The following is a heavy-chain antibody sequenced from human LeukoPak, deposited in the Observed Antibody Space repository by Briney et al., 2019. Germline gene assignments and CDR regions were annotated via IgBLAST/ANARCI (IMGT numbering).Heavy chain of an antibody. CDR2: IWYDGSNK. J-gene: IGHJ4*02. CDR3: ARAPVQRGYYDSSGYSGY. V-gene: IGHV3-33*01. Sequence: PGGSLRLSCAASGFTFSSYGMHWVRQAPGKGLEWVAVIWYDGSNKYYADSVKGRFTISRDNSKNTLYLQMNSLRAEDTAVYYCARAPVQRGYYDSSGYSGYWGQGTLVTVSS. D-gene: IGHD3-22*01. CDR1: GFTFSSYG.